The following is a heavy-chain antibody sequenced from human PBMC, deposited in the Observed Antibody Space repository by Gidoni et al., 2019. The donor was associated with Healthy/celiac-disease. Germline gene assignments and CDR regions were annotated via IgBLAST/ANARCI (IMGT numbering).Heavy chain of an antibody. J-gene: IGHJ4*02. CDR1: SSYG. D-gene: IGHD3-22*01. CDR3: ARAKADSSGYSWFDY. V-gene: IGHV3-33*01. Sequence: SSYGMHWVRQAPGKGLEWVAVIWYDGSNKYYADSVKGRFTISRDNSKNTLYLQMNSLRAEDTAVYYCARAKADSSGYSWFDYWGQGTLVTVSS. CDR2: IWYDGSNK.